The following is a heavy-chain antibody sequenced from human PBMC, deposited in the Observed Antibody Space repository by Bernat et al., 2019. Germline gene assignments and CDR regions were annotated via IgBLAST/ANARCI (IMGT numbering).Heavy chain of an antibody. V-gene: IGHV3-23*01. CDR1: GFAISSFT. CDR2: YTATGDAT. CDR3: AKEGYDYIWGSPFDY. J-gene: IGHJ4*02. D-gene: IGHD3-16*01. Sequence: EVQLLESGGGLVQPGGSLRLSCAASGFAISSFTMGWVRQAPGKGLEWVSAYTATGDATYYADSVRGRFTISRDNSKNTLYLQMNSLRAEDTAVYYCAKEGYDYIWGSPFDYWGQGTLVTVSS.